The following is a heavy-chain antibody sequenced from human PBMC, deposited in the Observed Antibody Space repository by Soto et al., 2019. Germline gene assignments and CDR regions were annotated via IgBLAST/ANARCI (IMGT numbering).Heavy chain of an antibody. CDR3: AKGPYYYGSGSYYLFDY. CDR1: GFTFSSYA. CDR2: ISGSGGST. D-gene: IGHD3-10*01. J-gene: IGHJ4*02. V-gene: IGHV3-23*01. Sequence: GGSLRLSCAASGFTFSSYAMSWVRQAPGKGLEWVSAISGSGGSTYYADSVKGRFTISRDNSKNTLYLQMNSLRAEDTAVYYCAKGPYYYGSGSYYLFDYWGQGSLVTVSS.